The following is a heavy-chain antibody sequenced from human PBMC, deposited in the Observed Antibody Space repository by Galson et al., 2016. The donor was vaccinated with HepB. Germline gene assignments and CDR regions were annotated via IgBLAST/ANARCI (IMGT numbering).Heavy chain of an antibody. D-gene: IGHD2-15*01. CDR2: ISYDGGNK. CDR1: GFTFSSYA. CDR3: ARIELVVVDPSQEIDY. J-gene: IGHJ4*02. V-gene: IGHV3-30*04. Sequence: SLRLSCAASGFTFSSYAMHWVRQAPGKGLEWVALISYDGGNKYYADSLKGRFTISRDNSKNTLYLQMNSLRLEDTAVYYCARIELVVVDPSQEIDYWGQGTLVTVSS.